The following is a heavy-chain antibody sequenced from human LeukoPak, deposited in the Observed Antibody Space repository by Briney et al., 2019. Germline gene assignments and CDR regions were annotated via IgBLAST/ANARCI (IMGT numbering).Heavy chain of an antibody. Sequence: GGSLRLSCAASGFTFSDYYMSWIRQAPGKGLEWVSYISSSGSTIYYADSVKGRSTISRDNAKNSLYLRMNRLRAEDTAVYYCAHDYYGSGGDYWGQGTLVTVSS. V-gene: IGHV3-11*04. J-gene: IGHJ4*02. CDR1: GFTFSDYY. CDR3: AHDYYGSGGDY. D-gene: IGHD3-10*01. CDR2: ISSSGSTI.